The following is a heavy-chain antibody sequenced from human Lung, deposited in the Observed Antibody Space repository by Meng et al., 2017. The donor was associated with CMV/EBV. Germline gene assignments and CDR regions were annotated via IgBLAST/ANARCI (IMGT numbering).Heavy chain of an antibody. CDR1: GFTFRNYA. V-gene: IGHV3-23*01. J-gene: IGHJ4*02. CDR2: IGGNGRNT. CDR3: ATYDLLTGPDY. D-gene: IGHD3-9*01. Sequence: SCAASGFTFRNYAMSWVRQTPGMGLEWVSLIGGNGRNTDYAASVKGRFTISRDNSKSTLYLQMNSLRAEDTAIYYCATYDLLTGPDYWGQGTLVTAPQ.